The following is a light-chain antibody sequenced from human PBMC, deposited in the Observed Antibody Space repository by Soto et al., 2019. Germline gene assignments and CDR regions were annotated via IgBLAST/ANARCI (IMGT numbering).Light chain of an antibody. V-gene: IGKV1-16*01. CDR1: QDISTS. Sequence: DIQMTQSPSSLSASIGDRVTLTCRANQDISTSLAWFQQKPGNAPKSLIYAASTLQSGVPSRFSGSGSETDFILTISSVQPEDRATYYCQHYKTFPFTFGGGTKVEIK. J-gene: IGKJ4*01. CDR2: AAS. CDR3: QHYKTFPFT.